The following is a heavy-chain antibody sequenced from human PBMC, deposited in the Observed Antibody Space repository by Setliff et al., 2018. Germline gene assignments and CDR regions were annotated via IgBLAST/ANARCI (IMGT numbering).Heavy chain of an antibody. V-gene: IGHV3-7*01. CDR2: IKQDGSEK. D-gene: IGHD6-25*01. CDR3: VPGRGS. Sequence: GGSLRLSCAASGFPFSTYWLNWVRQAPGKGLEWVANIKQDGSEKYYVDSVKGRFTIARDNAQNSLYLQMDSLRAEDTAVYYCVPGRGSWGQGALVTVS. CDR1: GFPFSTYW. J-gene: IGHJ5*02.